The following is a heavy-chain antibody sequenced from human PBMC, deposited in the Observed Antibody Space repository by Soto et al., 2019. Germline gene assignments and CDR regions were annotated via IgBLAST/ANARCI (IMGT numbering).Heavy chain of an antibody. CDR2: IYEGETT. J-gene: IGHJ4*02. V-gene: IGHV4-39*01. CDR3: ARRGSGHTFDY. Sequence: QLQLQESGPGLVKPSETLSLTCAVSGSSISRPGFHWGWIRQPPGQGLEWIGSIYEGETTFYNSSLKSRVTISADTSKSDFSLKLSSVTAADTAVYYCARRGSGHTFDYWGQGPLVTVSS. CDR1: GSSISRPGFH. D-gene: IGHD3-10*01.